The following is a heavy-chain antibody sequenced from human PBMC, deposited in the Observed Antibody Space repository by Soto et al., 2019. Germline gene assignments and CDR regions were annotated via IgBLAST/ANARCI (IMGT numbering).Heavy chain of an antibody. CDR2: ISSSSSTI. Sequence: GGSLRLSCAASGFTFSSYSMNWVRQAPGKGLEWVSYISSSSSTIYYADSVKGRFTISRDNAKNSLYLQMNSLRDEDTAVYYCARDPPETTVVTPGRPWGQGTLVTVSS. CDR1: GFTFSSYS. V-gene: IGHV3-48*02. D-gene: IGHD4-17*01. J-gene: IGHJ5*02. CDR3: ARDPPETTVVTPGRP.